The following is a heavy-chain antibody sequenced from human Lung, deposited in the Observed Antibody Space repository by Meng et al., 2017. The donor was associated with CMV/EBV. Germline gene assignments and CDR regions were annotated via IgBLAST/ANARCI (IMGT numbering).Heavy chain of an antibody. V-gene: IGHV1-69*10. CDR2: INPILSMA. CDR3: ARDFKTRRGIFGTVSGGYYGMDA. Sequence: SVXVSXKAPGGTFDNYAISWVRQAPGQGLEWMGGINPILSMATYPQRFQGRVTITADKSTTTAYMELSSLRSEDKALYYCARDFKTRRGIFGTVSGGYYGMDAWGQGXTVTVSS. CDR1: GGTFDNYA. J-gene: IGHJ6*02. D-gene: IGHD3-3*01.